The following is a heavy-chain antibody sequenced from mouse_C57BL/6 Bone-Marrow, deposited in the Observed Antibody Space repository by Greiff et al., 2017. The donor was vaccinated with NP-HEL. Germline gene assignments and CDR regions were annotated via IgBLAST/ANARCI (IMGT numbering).Heavy chain of an antibody. CDR1: GFTFSSYG. D-gene: IGHD1-1*01. J-gene: IGHJ4*01. V-gene: IGHV5-6*01. CDR3: ARQGVVGGMDY. CDR2: ISSGGSYT. Sequence: EVKLMESGGDLVKPGGSLKLSCAASGFTFSSYGMSWVRQTPDKRLEWVATISSGGSYTYYPDSVKGRFTISRDNAKNTLYLQMSSLKSEDTAMYYCARQGVVGGMDYWGQGTSVTVSS.